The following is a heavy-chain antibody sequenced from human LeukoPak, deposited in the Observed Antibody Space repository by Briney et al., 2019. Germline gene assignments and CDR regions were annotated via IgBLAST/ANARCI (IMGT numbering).Heavy chain of an antibody. Sequence: GGSLRLSCAASGFTFSSYGMHWVRQAPGKGLEWVAVIWYDGSNKYYADSVKGRFTISRDNSKNTLYLQMNSLRAEDAAVYYCARGPGYSSGWYPRDYWGQGTLVTVSS. D-gene: IGHD6-19*01. CDR1: GFTFSSYG. V-gene: IGHV3-33*01. CDR3: ARGPGYSSGWYPRDY. CDR2: IWYDGSNK. J-gene: IGHJ4*02.